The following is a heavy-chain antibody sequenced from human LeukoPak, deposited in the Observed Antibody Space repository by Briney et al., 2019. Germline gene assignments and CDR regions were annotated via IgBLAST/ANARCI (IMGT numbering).Heavy chain of an antibody. CDR3: AKGPVGYTYGPSPLNY. V-gene: IGHV3-23*01. D-gene: IGHD5-18*01. CDR2: IGASGDGT. J-gene: IGHJ4*02. CDR1: DFTFSNYA. Sequence: PGGSLRLSCAASDFTFSNYAMTWFRQAPGKGLEWVSSIGASGDGTFNADSVKGRFTIPRDNSKNTLYLQMSSLRADDTAVYYCAKGPVGYTYGPSPLNYWGQGTLVTVSS.